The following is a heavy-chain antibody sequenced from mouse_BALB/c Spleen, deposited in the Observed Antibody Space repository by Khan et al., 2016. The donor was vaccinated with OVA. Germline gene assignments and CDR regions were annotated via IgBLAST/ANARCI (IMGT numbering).Heavy chain of an antibody. V-gene: IGHV3-2*02. CDR3: TSTARIKY. CDR1: GYTITSGYV. Sequence: EVQLQESGPGLVKPSQSLNLSCTASGYTITSGYVWYWIRQLPGNILELTSFISYNGSTNYNPTFKSRIPITRDTSKNQFFLQLNSVTTEDTATDYYTSTARIKYWGQGTTLTVSS. J-gene: IGHJ2*01. CDR2: ISYNGST. D-gene: IGHD1-2*01.